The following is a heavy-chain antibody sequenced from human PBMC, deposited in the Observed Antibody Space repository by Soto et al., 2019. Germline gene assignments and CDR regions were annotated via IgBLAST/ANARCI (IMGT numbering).Heavy chain of an antibody. D-gene: IGHD3-10*01. J-gene: IGHJ3*02. CDR1: GYTFTSYA. CDR2: INAGNGNT. V-gene: IGHV1-3*01. Sequence: ASVKVSCKASGYTFTSYAMHWVRQAPGQRLEWMGWINAGNGNTKYSQKFQGRVTITRDTSASTAYMDLSSQRSEDTDVYYGAREPGGALRRDAFDIWGQGTMVTVSS. CDR3: AREPGGALRRDAFDI.